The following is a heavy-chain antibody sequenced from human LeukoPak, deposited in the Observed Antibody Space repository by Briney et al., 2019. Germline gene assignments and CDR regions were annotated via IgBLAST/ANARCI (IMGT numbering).Heavy chain of an antibody. CDR3: ARRFCSGGSCYPDY. CDR2: INSNNGVS. CDR1: GYTFTGYY. J-gene: IGHJ4*02. D-gene: IGHD2-15*01. Sequence: GASVKVSCKASGYTFTGYYIHWVRLAPGQGLAWMGRINSNNGVSNYAQRFQGRVTMTRDTSISTAYMELSGLTSDDTAVYYCARRFCSGGSCYPDYWGQGTLVTVSS. V-gene: IGHV1-2*02.